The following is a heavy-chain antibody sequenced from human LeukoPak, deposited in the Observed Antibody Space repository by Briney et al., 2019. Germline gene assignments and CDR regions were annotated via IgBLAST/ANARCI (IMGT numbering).Heavy chain of an antibody. D-gene: IGHD2-2*01. Sequence: ASVKVSCKASGYTFTSYDINWVRQATGQGLEWMGWMNPNSGNTGYAQKFQGRVTITADKSTSTAYMELSSLRSEDTAVYYCARDFADCSSTSCYRGAFDYWGQGTLVTVSS. J-gene: IGHJ4*02. V-gene: IGHV1-8*01. CDR3: ARDFADCSSTSCYRGAFDY. CDR2: MNPNSGNT. CDR1: GYTFTSYD.